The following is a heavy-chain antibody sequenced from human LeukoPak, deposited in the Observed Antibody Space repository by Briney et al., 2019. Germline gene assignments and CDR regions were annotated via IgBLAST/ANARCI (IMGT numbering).Heavy chain of an antibody. J-gene: IGHJ4*02. D-gene: IGHD1-1*01. V-gene: IGHV4-34*01. CDR2: INHSGST. CDR3: ARGHPTIAGSVFDY. CDR1: GGSFSGYY. Sequence: SETLSLTCAVYGGSFSGYYWSWIRQPPGKGLEWIGEINHSGSTNYNPSLKSRVTISVDTSKNQFSPKLSSVTAADTAVYYCARGHPTIAGSVFDYWGQGTLVTVSS.